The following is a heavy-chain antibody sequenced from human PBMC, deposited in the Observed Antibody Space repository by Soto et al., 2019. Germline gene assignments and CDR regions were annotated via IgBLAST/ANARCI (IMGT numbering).Heavy chain of an antibody. CDR3: ARTFEYSSSYGVDY. J-gene: IGHJ4*02. Sequence: PSETLSLTCTVSGGSVSSGSYYWSWIRQPPGKGLEWIGYIYYSGSTNYNPSLKSRVTISVDTSKNQFSLKLSSVTAADTAVYYCARTFEYSSSYGVDYWGQGTLVTAPQ. V-gene: IGHV4-61*01. D-gene: IGHD6-6*01. CDR1: GGSVSSGSYY. CDR2: IYYSGST.